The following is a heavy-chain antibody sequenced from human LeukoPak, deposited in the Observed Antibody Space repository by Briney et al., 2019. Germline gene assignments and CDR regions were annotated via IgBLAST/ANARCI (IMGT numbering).Heavy chain of an antibody. V-gene: IGHV4-59*01. Sequence: PSETLSLTCAVYGGSFSGYYWSWIRQPPGKGLEWIGYIHYSGNTNYNSSLRSRVTLSVDTSKNQLSLKLSSVTPADTAVYYCARDPSGYDYYFDYWGQGTLVTVSS. CDR1: GGSFSGYY. CDR2: IHYSGNT. D-gene: IGHD5-12*01. J-gene: IGHJ4*02. CDR3: ARDPSGYDYYFDY.